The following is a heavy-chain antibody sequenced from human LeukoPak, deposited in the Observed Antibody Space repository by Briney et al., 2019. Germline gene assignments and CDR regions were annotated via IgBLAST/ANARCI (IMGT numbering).Heavy chain of an antibody. CDR1: GFTFGDYA. Sequence: PGGSLRLSCAASGFTFGDYAMHWVRQAPGKGLEWVSGISWNSGSIGYADSVKGRFTISRDNAKNSLYLQMNSLRAEDTALYYCAKDPIYGSGSYLRPNWFDPWGQGTLVTVSS. V-gene: IGHV3-9*01. CDR2: ISWNSGSI. CDR3: AKDPIYGSGSYLRPNWFDP. J-gene: IGHJ5*02. D-gene: IGHD3-10*01.